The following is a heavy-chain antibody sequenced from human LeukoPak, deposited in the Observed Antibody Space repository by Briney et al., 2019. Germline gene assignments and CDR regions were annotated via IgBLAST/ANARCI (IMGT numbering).Heavy chain of an antibody. D-gene: IGHD6-19*01. Sequence: GRSLRLSCAASGFTVSSNYMSWVRQAPGRGLEWVSVIYSGGSAYYPDSVKGRFTISRDNSKNTLYLQMNSLRAEDTAVYYCAQGYSSGWFPYWGQGTLVTVSS. CDR3: AQGYSSGWFPY. J-gene: IGHJ4*02. CDR1: GFTVSSNY. V-gene: IGHV3-66*01. CDR2: IYSGGSA.